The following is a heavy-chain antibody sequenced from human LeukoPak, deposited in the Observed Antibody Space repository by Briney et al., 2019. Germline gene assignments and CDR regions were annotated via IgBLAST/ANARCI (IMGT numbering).Heavy chain of an antibody. CDR2: INPNSGDT. D-gene: IGHD2-21*01. CDR3: ARHVASSVWFDP. J-gene: IGHJ5*02. V-gene: IGHV1-2*02. Sequence: ASVKVSCKASGYTFTDYYIHWVRQAPGQGLEWMGWINPNSGDTNYAQRFQGRVTMTRDTSISSAYMELSRLRSDDTAVYYCARHVASSVWFDPWGQGTLVTVSS. CDR1: GYTFTDYY.